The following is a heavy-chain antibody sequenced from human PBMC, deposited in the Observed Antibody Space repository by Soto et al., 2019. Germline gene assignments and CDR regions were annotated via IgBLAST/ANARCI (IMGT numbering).Heavy chain of an antibody. CDR2: INHSGST. Sequence: SETLSLTCAVYGGSFSGYYWSWIRQPPGKGLEWIGEINHSGSTNYNPSLKSRVTISVDTSKNQFSLKLSSVTAADTAVYYCARGLLRSITIFGVVIMPYFDYWGQGTLVTVSS. D-gene: IGHD3-3*01. J-gene: IGHJ4*02. CDR3: ARGLLRSITIFGVVIMPYFDY. V-gene: IGHV4-34*01. CDR1: GGSFSGYY.